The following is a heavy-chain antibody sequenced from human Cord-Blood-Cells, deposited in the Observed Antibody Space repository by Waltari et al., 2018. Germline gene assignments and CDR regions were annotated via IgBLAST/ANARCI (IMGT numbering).Heavy chain of an antibody. CDR1: GFTFSCYW. CDR2: IKQDGSEK. CDR3: ARDKGLQQLVFDY. D-gene: IGHD6-13*01. Sequence: EVQLVESGGGLVQPGGSLRLSCAAPGFTFSCYWMSWVRQAPGKGLEWVANIKQDGSEKYYVDSVKGRFTISRDNAKNSLYLQMNSLRAEDTAVYYCARDKGLQQLVFDYWGQGTLVTVSS. J-gene: IGHJ4*02. V-gene: IGHV3-7*01.